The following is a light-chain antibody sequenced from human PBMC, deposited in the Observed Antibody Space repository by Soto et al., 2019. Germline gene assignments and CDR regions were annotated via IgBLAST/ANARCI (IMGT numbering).Light chain of an antibody. Sequence: DIQMTQSPSSLSASVGDRVTITCRASQSIDRYLNWYQQKPGKAPKLLIYAASNLQSGVPSRFSGSGSGTDFTLTIRSLQPEDFATYYCQQSGTFGQGTRWIS. CDR3: QQSGT. J-gene: IGKJ1*01. CDR1: QSIDRY. CDR2: AAS. V-gene: IGKV1-39*01.